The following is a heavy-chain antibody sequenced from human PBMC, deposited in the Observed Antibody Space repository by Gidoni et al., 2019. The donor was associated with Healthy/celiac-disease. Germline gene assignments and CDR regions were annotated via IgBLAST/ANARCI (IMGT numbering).Heavy chain of an antibody. Sequence: QVQLVESGGGVVQPGRSLRLSCAASGFTFSSYDMHWVRQAPGKGLEWVAVISYDGSNNYYADSVKGRFTISRDNSKNTLDLQMNSLRADDTAVYYCIWWLARTWGQGTLVTVSS. J-gene: IGHJ4*02. D-gene: IGHD6-19*01. CDR1: GFTFSSYD. V-gene: IGHV3-30*03. CDR2: ISYDGSNN. CDR3: IWWLART.